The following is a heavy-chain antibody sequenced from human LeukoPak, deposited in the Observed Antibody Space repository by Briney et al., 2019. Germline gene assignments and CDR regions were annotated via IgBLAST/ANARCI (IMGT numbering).Heavy chain of an antibody. CDR1: GFTFSHYR. D-gene: IGHD3-10*01. Sequence: PGGSLRLSCAASGFTFSHYRMNWVRQAPGKGLEWVSSISSSSSYIYYADSVKGRFAISGDNAKNSLYLQMSSLRAEDTAVYYCARGGALWFGELSALFDYWGQGTLVTVSS. V-gene: IGHV3-21*01. CDR3: ARGGALWFGELSALFDY. CDR2: ISSSSSYI. J-gene: IGHJ4*02.